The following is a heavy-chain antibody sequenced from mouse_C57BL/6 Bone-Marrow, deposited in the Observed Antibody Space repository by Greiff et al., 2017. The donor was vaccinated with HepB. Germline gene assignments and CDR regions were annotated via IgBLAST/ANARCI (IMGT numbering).Heavy chain of an antibody. D-gene: IGHD1-1*01. CDR2: IYPGNGDT. J-gene: IGHJ3*01. CDR1: GYTFTSYN. Sequence: LQESGAELVRPGASVKMSCKASGYTFTSYNMHWVKQTPRQGLEWIGAIYPGNGDTYYNQKFKGKATLTVDKSSSTAYMQLSSLTSEDSAVYFCAYITTVVATGAYWGQGTLVTVSA. CDR3: AYITTVVATGAY. V-gene: IGHV1-12*01.